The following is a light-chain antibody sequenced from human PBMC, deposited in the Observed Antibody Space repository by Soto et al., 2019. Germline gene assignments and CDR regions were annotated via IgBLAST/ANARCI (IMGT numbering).Light chain of an antibody. Sequence: EIVMTQSPATLSVSPGERATLSCRASQSFDSNLAWYQQKPGQAPRLLIYGASTRATGVPARFSSSGSGTEFTLTINSLQSEDFAVYYCQQYNDWPSMYTFGQGTKLEMK. CDR2: GAS. J-gene: IGKJ2*01. CDR3: QQYNDWPSMYT. CDR1: QSFDSN. V-gene: IGKV3-15*01.